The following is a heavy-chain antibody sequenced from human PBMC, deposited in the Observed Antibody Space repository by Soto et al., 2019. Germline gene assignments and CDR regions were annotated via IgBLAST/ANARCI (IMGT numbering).Heavy chain of an antibody. CDR1: GGSISSGDYY. CDR3: ARAPKYYYDSSGYYFRYYFDY. J-gene: IGHJ4*02. D-gene: IGHD3-22*01. CDR2: IYYSGST. V-gene: IGHV4-30-4*01. Sequence: KPSETLSLTCTVSGGSISSGDYYWSWIRQPPGKGLEWIGYIYYSGSTYYNPSLKSRVTISVDTSKNQFSLKLSSVTAADTAVYYCARAPKYYYDSSGYYFRYYFDYWGQGTLVTVSS.